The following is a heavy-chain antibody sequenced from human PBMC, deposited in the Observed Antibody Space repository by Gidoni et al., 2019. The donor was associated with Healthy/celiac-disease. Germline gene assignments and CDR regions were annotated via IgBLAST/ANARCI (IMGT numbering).Heavy chain of an antibody. CDR1: GFTFSSSA. Sequence: QVQLVESGGGVVQPGRSLRLSCAASGFTFSSSARHWVRQAPGKGLGWVAVISYDGSNKYYADSVKGRFTISRDNSKNTLYLQMNSLRAEDTAVYYCARDRNYEGVWYYYYGMDVWGQGTTVTVSS. J-gene: IGHJ6*02. CDR2: ISYDGSNK. V-gene: IGHV3-30-3*01. CDR3: ARDRNYEGVWYYYYGMDV. D-gene: IGHD4-4*01.